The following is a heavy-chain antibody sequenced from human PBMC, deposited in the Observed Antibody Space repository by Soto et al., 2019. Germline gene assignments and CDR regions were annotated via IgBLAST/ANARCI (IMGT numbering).Heavy chain of an antibody. Sequence: GTLSLTCAVYGGSFSGYYWSWLRQPPGKGLEWIGEINHSGSPNYNPSLKSRVTISVDTSKNQFSLKMTSVTAADTAVYYCATANWSHHYFDPWGQGTLVTVSS. J-gene: IGHJ5*02. D-gene: IGHD1-1*01. CDR1: GGSFSGYY. CDR2: INHSGSP. V-gene: IGHV4-34*01. CDR3: ATANWSHHYFDP.